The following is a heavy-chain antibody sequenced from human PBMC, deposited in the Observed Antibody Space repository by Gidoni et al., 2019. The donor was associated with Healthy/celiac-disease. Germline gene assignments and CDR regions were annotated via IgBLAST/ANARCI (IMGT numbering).Heavy chain of an antibody. J-gene: IGHJ4*02. Sequence: QVQLQESGPGLVKPSQTLSLTCPVSGGSISSGSYYWSWIRQPAGKGLEWIGRIYTSGSTNYNPSLKSRVTISVDTSKNQFSLKLSSVTAADTAVYYCARRTIFGVVTAFDYWGQGTLVTVSS. D-gene: IGHD3-3*01. CDR1: GGSISSGSYY. CDR2: IYTSGST. CDR3: ARRTIFGVVTAFDY. V-gene: IGHV4-61*02.